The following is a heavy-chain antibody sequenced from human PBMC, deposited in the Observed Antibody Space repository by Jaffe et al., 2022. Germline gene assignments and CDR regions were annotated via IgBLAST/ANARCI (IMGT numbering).Heavy chain of an antibody. CDR2: INPNSGGT. D-gene: IGHD2-15*01. V-gene: IGHV1-2*06. J-gene: IGHJ4*02. CDR1: GYTFTGYY. CDR3: ARLNREGGIVVVVAYFDY. Sequence: QVQLVQSGAEVKKPGASVKVSCKASGYTFTGYYMHWVRQAPGQGLEWMGRINPNSGGTNYAQKFQGRVTMTRDTSISTAYMELSRLRSDDTAVYYCARLNREGGIVVVVAYFDYWGQGTLVTVSS.